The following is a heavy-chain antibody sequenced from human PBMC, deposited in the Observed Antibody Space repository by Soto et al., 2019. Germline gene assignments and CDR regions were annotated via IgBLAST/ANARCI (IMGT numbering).Heavy chain of an antibody. CDR2: IIPIFGTA. CDR3: ASGQQLAYYFDY. V-gene: IGHV1-69*06. Sequence: GASVKVSYKASGGTFSSYAISWVRQAPGQGLEWMGGIIPIFGTANYAQKFQGRVTITADKSTSTAYMELSSLRSEDTAVYYCASGQQLAYYFDYWGQGTLVTVSS. D-gene: IGHD6-13*01. CDR1: GGTFSSYA. J-gene: IGHJ4*02.